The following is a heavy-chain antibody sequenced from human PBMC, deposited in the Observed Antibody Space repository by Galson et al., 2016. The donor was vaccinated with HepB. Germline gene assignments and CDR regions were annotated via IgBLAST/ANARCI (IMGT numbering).Heavy chain of an antibody. J-gene: IGHJ4*02. CDR2: IYQTGTA. CDR3: ARGNLGTTASMAFDY. Sequence: EPLSLTCAVSGGSVSDNYWWSWVRQSPEKGLEWIGEIYQTGTANYNPSFTSRATISVDKSKNQISLRLDSVTAADTALYYCARGNLGTTASMAFDYWGPGTLVSVST. V-gene: IGHV4-4*02. CDR1: GGSVSDNYW. D-gene: IGHD1/OR15-1a*01.